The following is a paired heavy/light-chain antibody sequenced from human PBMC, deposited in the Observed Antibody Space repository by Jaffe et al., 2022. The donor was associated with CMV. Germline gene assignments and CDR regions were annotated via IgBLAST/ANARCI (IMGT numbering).Heavy chain of an antibody. J-gene: IGHJ1*01. D-gene: IGHD3-16*01. Sequence: QVRLVESGGGVVQPGTSLTLSCAASGFSVTSIGIHWVRQAPGKGLEWVAILASDESSEFYADSVKGRFTLSRDISKNTLYLHMKILRNEDSAVYYCATIGGHWGQGTLVTVSS. CDR1: GFSVTSIG. V-gene: IGHV3-30*03. CDR3: ATIGGH. CDR2: LASDESSE.
Light chain of an antibody. J-gene: IGLJ3*02. V-gene: IGLV6-57*04. Sequence: NFMLTQPRSVSGSPGKTVDISCTRSSGSIARNYVQWYQQRPGGAPTLVIYEDNQRPSGVPDRFSGSIDSSSNSASLTISRLETEDEADYYCQSYGSDTLNWVFGGGTKLTV. CDR1: SGSIARNY. CDR2: EDN. CDR3: QSYGSDTLNWV.